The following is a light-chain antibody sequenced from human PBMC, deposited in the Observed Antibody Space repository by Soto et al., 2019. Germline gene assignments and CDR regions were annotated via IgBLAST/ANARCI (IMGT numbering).Light chain of an antibody. Sequence: EIGLTQSPATLSVSPGERVTLSCRASQSVDINLAWYQQKPGQAPRLLIYGASSRATGIPVRFSGSGSGTEFTLTISSLQSEDFAVYYCQQYNNWPLTFGQGTRLEIK. CDR2: GAS. CDR1: QSVDIN. CDR3: QQYNNWPLT. J-gene: IGKJ5*01. V-gene: IGKV3-15*01.